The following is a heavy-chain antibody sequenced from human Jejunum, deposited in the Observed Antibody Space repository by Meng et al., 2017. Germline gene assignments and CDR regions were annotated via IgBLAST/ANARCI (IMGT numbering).Heavy chain of an antibody. CDR1: GFTFSDYQ. V-gene: IGHV3-11*01. Sequence: QVRLGDSGGGLFKPGGSLRLSGAASGFTFSDYQMSWIRQAPGKRLEWVSCIAPSGSTIYYADSVGGRFTFSRDNAKNSLYLQMNSLRVEDTVVYYCARGCTRPDYWGQGTLVTVSS. J-gene: IGHJ4*02. CDR2: IAPSGSTI. CDR3: ARGCTRPDY. D-gene: IGHD2-2*01.